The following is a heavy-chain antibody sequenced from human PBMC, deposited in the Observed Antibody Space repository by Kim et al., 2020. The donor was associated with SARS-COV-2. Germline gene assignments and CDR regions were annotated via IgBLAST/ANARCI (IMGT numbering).Heavy chain of an antibody. CDR1: GFTFSSYA. V-gene: IGHV3-23*03. D-gene: IGHD2-8*01. CDR3: ARDSRGYAGIRLSFDI. Sequence: GGSLRLSCAASGFTFSSYAMSWVRQAPGMGLEWVSVIYSGGTCTNYADSVKGRFTISRDSAKNTLYLQMNSLTAEDTAVYYCARDSRGYAGIRLSFDIWG. J-gene: IGHJ3*02. CDR2: IYSGGTCT.